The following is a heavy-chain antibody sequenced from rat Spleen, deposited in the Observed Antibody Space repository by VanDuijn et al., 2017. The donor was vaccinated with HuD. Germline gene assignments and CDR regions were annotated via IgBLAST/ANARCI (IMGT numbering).Heavy chain of an antibody. D-gene: IGHD1-1*01. CDR3: ARFLSYAHYIWYFDF. CDR1: SYSITSYSR. V-gene: IGHV3-3*01. Sequence: EVQLQESGPGLVKPSQSLSLTCSVTSYSITSYSRWNWIRNFPGYKLEWMANIDSSGSTNYNPSLKSRLSITKDTSNNQFFLQVNSVSTEDTTMYYCARFLSYAHYIWYFDFWGPGTMVTVSS. CDR2: IDSSGST. J-gene: IGHJ1*01.